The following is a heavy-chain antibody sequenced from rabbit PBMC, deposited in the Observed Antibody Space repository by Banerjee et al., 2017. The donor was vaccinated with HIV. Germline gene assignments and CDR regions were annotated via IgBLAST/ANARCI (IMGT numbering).Heavy chain of an antibody. V-gene: IGHV1S7*01. CDR2: IDPVFGIT. CDR1: GFTLNTYW. J-gene: IGHJ4*01. D-gene: IGHD8-1*01. Sequence: QLKESGGGLVQPGGSLKLSCKASGFTLNTYWMNWVRQAPGKGLEWIGYIDPVFGITYYANWVNGRFSISRENAQNTVFLQMTSLTAADTATYFCARDGAGGSYFALWGPGTLVTVS. CDR3: ARDGAGGSYFAL.